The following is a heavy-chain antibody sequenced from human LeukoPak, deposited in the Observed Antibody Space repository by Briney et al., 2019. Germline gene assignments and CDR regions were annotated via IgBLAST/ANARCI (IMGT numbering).Heavy chain of an antibody. CDR1: GFTFSSYS. V-gene: IGHV3-21*01. D-gene: IGHD1-14*01. CDR2: ISSSSSYI. J-gene: IGHJ4*02. Sequence: GGSLRLSCAASGFTFSSYSMNWVRQAPGKGLAWVSSISSSSSYIYYADSVKGRFTISRDNAKNSLYLQMNSLRAEDTAVYYCARDSGVGTCDYWGQGTLVTVSS. CDR3: ARDSGVGTCDY.